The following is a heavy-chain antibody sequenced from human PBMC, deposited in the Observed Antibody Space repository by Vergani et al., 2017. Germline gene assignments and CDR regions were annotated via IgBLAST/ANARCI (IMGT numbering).Heavy chain of an antibody. J-gene: IGHJ4*02. CDR2: IKSKTDGGTT. CDR3: TTDYYYDSSGPPDY. D-gene: IGHD3-22*01. Sequence: EVRLVESGGGLVQPGGSLRLSCAASGFTFSNAWMSWVRQAPGKGLEWVGRIKSKTDGGTTEYAAPVQGRFIISRDDSKNTLYLQMNSLKTEDTAVFYCTTDYYYDSSGPPDYWGQGTLVTVSS. CDR1: GFTFSNAW. V-gene: IGHV3-15*01.